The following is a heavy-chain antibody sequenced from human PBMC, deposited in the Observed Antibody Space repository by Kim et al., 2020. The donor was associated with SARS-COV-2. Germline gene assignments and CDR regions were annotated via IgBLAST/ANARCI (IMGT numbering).Heavy chain of an antibody. CDR2: ISGSGGST. D-gene: IGHD3-10*01. CDR1: GFTFSSYA. J-gene: IGHJ2*01. V-gene: IGHV3-23*01. CDR3: ATLWFGAGWYFDL. Sequence: GGSLRLSCAASGFTFSSYAMSWVRQAPGKGLEWVSAISGSGGSTYYADSVKGRFTISRDNSKNTLYLQMNSLRAEDTAVYYCATLWFGAGWYFDLWGRGTLVTVSS.